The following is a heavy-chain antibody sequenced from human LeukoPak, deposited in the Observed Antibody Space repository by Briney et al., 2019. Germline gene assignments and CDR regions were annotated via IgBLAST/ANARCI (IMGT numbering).Heavy chain of an antibody. J-gene: IGHJ6*02. CDR2: ISYDESNK. CDR3: ARGSGGERYFYYGMDV. CDR1: GFTLSNYA. Sequence: GGSLRLSCAASGFTLSNYAMHWVRQAPGKGLEWVAVISYDESNKYYADSVKGRFTISRDISKNTLYVQMNSLRAEDTAVYYCARGSGGERYFYYGMDVWGQGTTVTVSS. D-gene: IGHD2-15*01. V-gene: IGHV3-30-3*01.